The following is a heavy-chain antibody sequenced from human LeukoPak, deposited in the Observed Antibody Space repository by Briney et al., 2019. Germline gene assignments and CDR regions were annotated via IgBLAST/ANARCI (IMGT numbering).Heavy chain of an antibody. V-gene: IGHV3-30*02. D-gene: IGHD6-13*01. J-gene: IGHJ3*02. CDR1: GFTFSSYG. CDR3: AKDGAAAGKNDAFDI. Sequence: GGSLRLSCAASGFTFSSYGVHWVRQAPGKGLEWVAFIRYDGSNKYYADSVKGRFTISRGNSKNTLYLQMNSLRAEDTAVYYCAKDGAAAGKNDAFDIWGQGTMVTVSS. CDR2: IRYDGSNK.